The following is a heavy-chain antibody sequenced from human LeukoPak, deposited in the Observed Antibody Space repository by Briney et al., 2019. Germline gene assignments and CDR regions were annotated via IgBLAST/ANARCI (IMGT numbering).Heavy chain of an antibody. CDR2: IYTSGST. V-gene: IGHV4-61*02. J-gene: IGHJ4*02. Sequence: SQTLSLTCTVFGGSISSGSNYWSWIRQPAGKGLEWIGRIYTSGSTNYNPSLKSRLTISIDTSNNQFSLKLSSVTAADTAVYYRARELRTRMVRGSGDFDYWGQGTLVTVSS. CDR3: ARELRTRMVRGSGDFDY. CDR1: GGSISSGSNY. D-gene: IGHD3-10*01.